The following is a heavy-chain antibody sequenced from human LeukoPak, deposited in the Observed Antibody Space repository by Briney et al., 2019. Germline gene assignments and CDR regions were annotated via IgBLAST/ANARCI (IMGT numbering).Heavy chain of an antibody. Sequence: GASVKASCKASGYTFTSYGISWVRQAPGQGLEWMGWINTNTGNPTYAQGFTGRFVFSLDISVSTAYLQISSLKAEDTAVYYCARESRYPGYYYGMDVWGQGTTVTVSS. J-gene: IGHJ6*02. CDR1: GYTFTSYG. V-gene: IGHV7-4-1*02. D-gene: IGHD1-1*01. CDR3: ARESRYPGYYYGMDV. CDR2: INTNTGNP.